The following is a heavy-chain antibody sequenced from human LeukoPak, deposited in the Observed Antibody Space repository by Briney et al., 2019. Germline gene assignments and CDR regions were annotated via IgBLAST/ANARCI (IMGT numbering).Heavy chain of an antibody. D-gene: IGHD5-24*01. CDR2: IFPSGST. Sequence: SETLSLTCTVSGGSISSDYWSWIRQPPGKGLEYVGCIFPSGSTNYNPFLKSRVAILVDTSKNQFSLNLSSGTAADTAVYYCARGRRDGYNFYWYFDLWGRGTLVTVSS. J-gene: IGHJ2*01. CDR3: ARGRRDGYNFYWYFDL. CDR1: GGSISSDY. V-gene: IGHV4-4*09.